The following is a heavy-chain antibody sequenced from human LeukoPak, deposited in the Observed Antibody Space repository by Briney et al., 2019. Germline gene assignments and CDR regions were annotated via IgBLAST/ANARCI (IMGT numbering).Heavy chain of an antibody. V-gene: IGHV3-23*01. J-gene: IGHJ4*02. Sequence: GGSLRLSCAASGFTLSSYAMSWVRQAPGKGLEWVSAISGSGGSTYYADSVKGRFTISRDNSKNTLYLQMNSLRAEDTAGYYCANQKTGSSSWCKIYYFDYWGQGALVTVSS. CDR2: ISGSGGST. CDR3: ANQKTGSSSWCKIYYFDY. CDR1: GFTLSSYA. D-gene: IGHD6-13*01.